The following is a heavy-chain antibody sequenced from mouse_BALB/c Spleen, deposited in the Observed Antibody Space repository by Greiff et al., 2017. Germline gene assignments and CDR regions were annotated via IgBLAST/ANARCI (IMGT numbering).Heavy chain of an antibody. Sequence: EVKLMESGGGLVKPGGSLKLSCAASGFTFSSYAMSWVRQSPEKRLEWVAEISSGGSYTYYPDTVTGRFTISRDNAKNTLYLEMSSLRSEDTAMYYCARTVYYGSSYVRYFDVWGAGTTVTVSS. D-gene: IGHD1-1*01. CDR2: ISSGGSYT. CDR1: GFTFSSYA. J-gene: IGHJ1*01. V-gene: IGHV5-9-4*01. CDR3: ARTVYYGSSYVRYFDV.